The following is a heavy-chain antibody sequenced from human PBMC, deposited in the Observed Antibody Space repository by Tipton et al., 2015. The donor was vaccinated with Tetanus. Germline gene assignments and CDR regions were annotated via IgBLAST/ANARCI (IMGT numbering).Heavy chain of an antibody. CDR2: IWYDGSNK. Sequence: SLRLSCAASGFTFSSYGMHWVRQAPGKGLEWVAVIWYDGSNKYYADSVKGRFTISRDNSKNTLYLQMNSLRAEDTAVYYCARSLRSAMGSSPDYSYSGRDAWGQGPTFPVSS. CDR1: GFTFSSYG. D-gene: IGHD6-6*01. CDR3: ARSLRSAMGSSPDYSYSGRDA. V-gene: IGHV3-33*01. J-gene: IGHJ6*02.